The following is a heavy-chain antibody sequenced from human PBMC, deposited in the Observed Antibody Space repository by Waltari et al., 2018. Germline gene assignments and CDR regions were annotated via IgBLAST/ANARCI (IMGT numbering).Heavy chain of an antibody. D-gene: IGHD2-15*01. J-gene: IGHJ4*02. CDR1: GDPMSGNSW. CDR2: VHRNGRT. Sequence: QLQLQESGPGLVKPSGTLSLTCVVSGDPMSGNSWRSWVRQSPDKGLEWIGQVHRNGRTNYNPSLASRAIVSLDSSMNQFSLRILSATAADTAVYYCARDLGRGLFLDSWGQGTLVTVSP. CDR3: ARDLGRGLFLDS. V-gene: IGHV4-4*02.